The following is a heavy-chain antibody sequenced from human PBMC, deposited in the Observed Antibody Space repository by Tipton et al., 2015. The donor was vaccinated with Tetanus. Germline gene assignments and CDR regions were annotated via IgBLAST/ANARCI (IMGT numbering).Heavy chain of an antibody. CDR1: GFTFNTYS. CDR2: INGDSTSI. D-gene: IGHD5-24*01. Sequence: SLRLSCAASGFTFNTYSMNWVRRAPGKGLEWVSVINGDSTSIYYADSVKGRFTISRDNAKNSLYLQMNSLRAEDTAVYYCARGCRRDGYNFRSPSPGHTLNWGQGTLVPVSS. CDR3: ARGCRRDGYNFRSPSPGHTLN. J-gene: IGHJ4*02. V-gene: IGHV3-21*04.